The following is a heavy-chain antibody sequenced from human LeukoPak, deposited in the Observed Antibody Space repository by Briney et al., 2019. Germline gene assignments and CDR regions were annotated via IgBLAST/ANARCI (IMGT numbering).Heavy chain of an antibody. CDR3: ARDGHFDY. J-gene: IGHJ4*02. CDR1: GYTFTGYN. CDR2: INPNSGGT. V-gene: IGHV1-2*02. Sequence: ASVKVSYKSSGYTFTGYNMQWPRQAPGQGLEWMGWINPNSGGTNYARKFQGRVTMTRDTSISTADMELSRLRSDDTAVYYCARDGHFDYWGQGTLVTVSS.